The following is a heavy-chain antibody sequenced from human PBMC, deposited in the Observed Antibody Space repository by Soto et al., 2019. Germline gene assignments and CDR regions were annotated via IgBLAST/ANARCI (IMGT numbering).Heavy chain of an antibody. D-gene: IGHD2-8*01. J-gene: IGHJ4*02. CDR3: ARHGSNGDFDF. Sequence: HRESLKISCEASGYMFPIYHISWVRQMPGKGLEWVGKIDPSDSRTMYRPSSRARITISVDKSIDTAYLEWGRLKASDTAMYYCARHGSNGDFDFWGQRTLVTV. CDR1: GYMFPIYH. CDR2: IDPSDSRT. V-gene: IGHV5-10-1*01.